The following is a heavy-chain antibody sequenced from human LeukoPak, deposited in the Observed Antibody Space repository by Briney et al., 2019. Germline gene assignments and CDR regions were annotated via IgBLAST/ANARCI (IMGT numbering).Heavy chain of an antibody. J-gene: IGHJ5*02. Sequence: KPSETLSLTCSVSGASIRPYYWTWIRQPPGKGLEWIGCVYVSGTTNYNPSLKSRVTISMDTSKNQFSLKLTSVTAADTAVYYCATSSLYSPSGWFDPWGQGTLVTV. CDR2: VYVSGTT. CDR1: GASIRPYY. V-gene: IGHV4-4*09. D-gene: IGHD3-22*01. CDR3: ATSSLYSPSGWFDP.